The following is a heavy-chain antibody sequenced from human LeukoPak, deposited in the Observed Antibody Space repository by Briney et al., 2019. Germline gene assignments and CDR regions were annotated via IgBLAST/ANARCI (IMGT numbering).Heavy chain of an antibody. D-gene: IGHD2-21*01. CDR1: GGSISSSSYY. CDR2: IYYSGST. V-gene: IGHV4-39*01. Sequence: PSETLSLTCTVSGGSISSSSYYWGWIRQPPGKGLEWIGSIYYSGSTYYNPSLKSRVTISVDTSKNQFSLKLSSVTAADTAVYYCARAEYCGGDCYEIDYWGQGTLVTVSS. J-gene: IGHJ4*02. CDR3: ARAEYCGGDCYEIDY.